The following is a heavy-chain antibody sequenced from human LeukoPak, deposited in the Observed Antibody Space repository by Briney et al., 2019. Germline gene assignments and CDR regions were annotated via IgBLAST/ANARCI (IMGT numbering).Heavy chain of an antibody. CDR1: GFTFSCYK. J-gene: IGHJ3*02. Sequence: PGGSLRLSCAASGFTFSCYKMNWVRQAPGKGPEWVSSISSSSSYIYYADSVKGRFTVSRDNAKNSLYLQMNSLRAEDTAVYYCARDRMDPCVAFDIWGQGTMVTVSS. CDR3: ARDRMDPCVAFDI. CDR2: ISSSSSYI. D-gene: IGHD2-8*01. V-gene: IGHV3-21*01.